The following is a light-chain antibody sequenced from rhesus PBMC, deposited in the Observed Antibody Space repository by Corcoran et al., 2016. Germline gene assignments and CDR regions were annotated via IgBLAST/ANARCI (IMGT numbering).Light chain of an antibody. CDR1: QGISIY. J-gene: IGKJ3*01. CDR2: GAS. CDR3: LQSNRKPFT. V-gene: IGKV1-36*01. Sequence: DIQLTQSPSSLSASVADRVTITCRASQGISIYLSWYQQKPGKTPKRLIYGASRLDSGVSSRVSGRGSGTECTLTISSLQPEDFATYDCLQSNRKPFTVGPGTKLDIK.